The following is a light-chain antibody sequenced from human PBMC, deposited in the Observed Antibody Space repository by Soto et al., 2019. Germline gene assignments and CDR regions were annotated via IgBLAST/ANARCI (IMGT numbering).Light chain of an antibody. CDR3: SSYASSRTVV. V-gene: IGLV2-18*02. CDR1: SSDVGSFHR. Sequence: QSALTQPPSVSGSPGQSVTISCTGTSSDVGSFHRVSWYQQPPGKAPKLMIFEVSNRPSGVSDRFSGSKSGNTASLTISGLQSEDEADYYCSSYASSRTVVFGGGTKLTVL. CDR2: EVS. J-gene: IGLJ2*01.